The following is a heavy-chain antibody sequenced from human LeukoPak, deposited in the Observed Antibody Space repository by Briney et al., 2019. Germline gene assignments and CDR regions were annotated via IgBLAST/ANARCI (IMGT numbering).Heavy chain of an antibody. CDR3: ARGGIAARRLDY. V-gene: IGHV4-34*01. CDR2: INHSGST. D-gene: IGHD6-6*01. Sequence: SETLSLTCAVYGGSFSGYYWSWIRQPSGKGLEWIGEINHSGSTNYNPSLKSRVTISVDTSKNQFSLKLSSVTAADTAVYHCARGGIAARRLDYWGQGTLVTVSS. CDR1: GGSFSGYY. J-gene: IGHJ4*02.